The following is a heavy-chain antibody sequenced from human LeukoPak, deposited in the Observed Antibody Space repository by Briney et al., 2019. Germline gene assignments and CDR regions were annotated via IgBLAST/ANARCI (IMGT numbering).Heavy chain of an antibody. V-gene: IGHV3-30*04. CDR2: ISYDGSNK. J-gene: IGHJ4*02. Sequence: GGSLRLSCAASGFTFSSYAMHWVRQAPGKGLEWVAVISYDGSNKYYADSVKGRFTISRDNSKNTLYLQMNGLRAEDTAVYYCARDARGFTMVRGTLDYWGQGTLVTVSS. CDR3: ARDARGFTMVRGTLDY. CDR1: GFTFSSYA. D-gene: IGHD3-10*01.